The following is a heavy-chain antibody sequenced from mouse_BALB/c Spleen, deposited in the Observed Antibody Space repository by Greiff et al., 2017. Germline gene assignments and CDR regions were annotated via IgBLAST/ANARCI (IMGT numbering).Heavy chain of an antibody. V-gene: IGHV3-2*02. CDR2: ISYSGST. J-gene: IGHJ1*01. CDR1: GYSITSDYA. Sequence: DVKLQESGPGLVKPSQSLSLTCTVTGYSITSDYAWNWIRQFPGNKLEWMGYISYSGSTSYNPSLKSRISITRDTSKNQFFLQLNSVTTEDTATYYCARSNYGSSGWYFDVWGAGTTVTVSS. CDR3: ARSNYGSSGWYFDV. D-gene: IGHD1-1*01.